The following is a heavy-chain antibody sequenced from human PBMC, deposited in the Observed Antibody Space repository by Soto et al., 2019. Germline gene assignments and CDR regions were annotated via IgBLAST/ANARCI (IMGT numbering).Heavy chain of an antibody. CDR1: GFTFSNYA. CDR2: ISGSGGNT. V-gene: IGHV3-23*01. CDR3: AKGGSAYCSGGSCYHPFDY. D-gene: IGHD2-15*01. J-gene: IGHJ4*02. Sequence: EVQLLESGGGLVQPGGSLRLSCAASGFTFSNYAMTWVRQAPGKGLEWVSTISGSGGNTWYADSVKGRFTISRDNFKNTLYLQMNSLRAEDTAVYYCAKGGSAYCSGGSCYHPFDYWGQGTLATVSS.